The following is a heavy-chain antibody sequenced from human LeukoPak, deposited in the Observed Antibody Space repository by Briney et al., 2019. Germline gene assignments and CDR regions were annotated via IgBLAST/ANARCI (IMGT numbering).Heavy chain of an antibody. D-gene: IGHD6-19*01. CDR2: ISTYNGDT. CDR3: ARDPSNTSGWYIYFDY. Sequence: ASVKGSCKAFGYTFTRYSISWVRQAPGQGLEWIGLISTYNGDTRFPQNLQGRVTMTTDTSTNTAYMELRSLRSDGTAVYYCARDPSNTSGWYIYFDYWAQGTLVTVSS. V-gene: IGHV1-18*01. J-gene: IGHJ4*02. CDR1: GYTFTRYS.